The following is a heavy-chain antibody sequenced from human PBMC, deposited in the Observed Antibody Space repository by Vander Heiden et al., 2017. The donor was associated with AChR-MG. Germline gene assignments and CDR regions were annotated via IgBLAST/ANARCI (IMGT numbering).Heavy chain of an antibody. Sequence: QVQRVEPGGGVVQPGRSRRLSCAASGFTFRSYAMDWVRQAPGKGLEWVAVISYDGSNKYYADSVKGRFTISRDNSKNTLYLQMNSLRAEDTAVYYCARAKGIAAAGQKSAIDYWGHGTLVTVSS. V-gene: IGHV3-30-3*01. CDR3: ARAKGIAAAGQKSAIDY. D-gene: IGHD6-13*01. CDR1: GFTFRSYA. J-gene: IGHJ4*01. CDR2: ISYDGSNK.